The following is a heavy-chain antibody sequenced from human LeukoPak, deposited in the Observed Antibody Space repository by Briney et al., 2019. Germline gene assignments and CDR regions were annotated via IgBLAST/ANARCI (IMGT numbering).Heavy chain of an antibody. J-gene: IGHJ4*02. D-gene: IGHD3-9*01. CDR1: GFTFSSYA. CDR2: ISYDGSNK. V-gene: IGHV3-30*03. Sequence: GGSLRLSCAASGFTFSSYAMHWVRQAPGKGLEWVAVISYDGSNKYYADSVKGRFTISRDNAKSSLYLQMNSLRAEDTAVYYCARLADDILTGYNEDYFDYWGQGTLVTVSS. CDR3: ARLADDILTGYNEDYFDY.